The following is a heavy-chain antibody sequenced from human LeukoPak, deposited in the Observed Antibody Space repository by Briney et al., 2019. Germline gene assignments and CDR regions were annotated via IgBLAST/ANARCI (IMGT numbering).Heavy chain of an antibody. J-gene: IGHJ4*02. V-gene: IGHV3-66*01. CDR1: GFTVSSNY. D-gene: IGHD6-19*01. CDR3: AXXXXXXSSGWYYFDY. Sequence: PGGSLRLSCAASGFTVSSNYMSWVRQAPGKGLEWVSVIYSGGSTYYADSVKGRFTISRDNSKNTLYLQMNSLRAKDTAVYYCAXXXXXXSSGWYYFDYWGQGTLVTVSS. CDR2: IYSGGST.